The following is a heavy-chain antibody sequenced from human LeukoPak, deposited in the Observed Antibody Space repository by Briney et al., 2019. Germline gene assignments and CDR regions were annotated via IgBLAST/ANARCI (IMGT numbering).Heavy chain of an antibody. J-gene: IGHJ4*02. V-gene: IGHV1-46*01. CDR1: GYTFTSYY. D-gene: IGHD3-22*01. Sequence: ASVKVSCKASGYTFTSYYMHWVRQAPGQGLEWMGIINPSGGSTSYAQKFQGGVTMTRDMSTSTVYMELSSLRAEDTAVYYCAREGDPYYDSSGYDYYFDYWGQGTLVTVSS. CDR2: INPSGGST. CDR3: AREGDPYYDSSGYDYYFDY.